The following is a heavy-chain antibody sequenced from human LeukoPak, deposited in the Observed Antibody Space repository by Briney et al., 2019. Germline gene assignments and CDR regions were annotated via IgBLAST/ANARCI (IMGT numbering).Heavy chain of an antibody. D-gene: IGHD2-8*02. V-gene: IGHV4-61*05. J-gene: IGHJ4*02. CDR2: IYYSGST. Sequence: PSETLSLTCPVSGGSISSSSYYWSWIRQPPGKGLEWIGYIYYSGSTNYNPSLKSRVTISVDTSKNQFSLKLSSVTAADTAVYYCARTGGTIDYWGQGTLVTVSS. CDR3: ARTGGTIDY. CDR1: GGSISSSSYY.